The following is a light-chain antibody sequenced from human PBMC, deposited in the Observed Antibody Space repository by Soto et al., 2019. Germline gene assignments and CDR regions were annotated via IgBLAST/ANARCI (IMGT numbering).Light chain of an antibody. J-gene: IGLJ2*01. CDR1: SSDIGYYNY. Sequence: QSALTQPASVSGSPGQSITISCTGTSSDIGYYNYVSWYQYHPGKAPNLIISEVNSRPSGVSNRFSGSKSGYTAYLTTSGLQTDDEADYFCSSYSVTATPVFGGGTKLTVL. CDR3: SSYSVTATPV. V-gene: IGLV2-14*01. CDR2: EVN.